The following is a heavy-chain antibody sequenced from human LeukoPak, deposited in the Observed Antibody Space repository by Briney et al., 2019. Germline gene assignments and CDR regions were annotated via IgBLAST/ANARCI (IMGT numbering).Heavy chain of an antibody. Sequence: SETLSLTCAVYGGSFSGYYWSWIRQHPRKGLEWVGEINHSASTNYNPSLKSRVSISVDTSKNQFSLKLRSVTAADTAVYYCARASYDSSGYYWFDPWGQGTLVTVSS. CDR2: INHSAST. V-gene: IGHV4-34*01. CDR3: ARASYDSSGYYWFDP. J-gene: IGHJ5*02. D-gene: IGHD3-22*01. CDR1: GGSFSGYY.